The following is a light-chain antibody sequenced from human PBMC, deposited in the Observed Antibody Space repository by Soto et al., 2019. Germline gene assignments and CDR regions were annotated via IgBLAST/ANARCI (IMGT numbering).Light chain of an antibody. CDR1: SSNIGSNT. CDR2: NNN. V-gene: IGLV1-44*01. Sequence: QSVLTQPPSASGTPGQRVTISCSGSSSNIGSNTVNWYQQLPGTAPKLLIQNNNQRPSGVPDRLSGSKSGTSASLAISGLQSEDEADYYCAACDDSLNGAVFGGGTKLTVL. CDR3: AACDDSLNGAV. J-gene: IGLJ2*01.